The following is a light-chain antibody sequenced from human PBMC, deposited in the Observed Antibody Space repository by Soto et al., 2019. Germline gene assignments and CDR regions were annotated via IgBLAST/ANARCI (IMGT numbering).Light chain of an antibody. V-gene: IGLV2-14*01. CDR2: DVS. Sequence: QSALTQPASVSGSPGQSITISCTGTSSDVGGYNYVAWYQQHPGKAPKLMIYDVSNRHSGVSNRFSGSKSGNTASLTISGLQAEDEADDYCSSYTSSSTRLYVFGTGTKLTVL. CDR1: SSDVGGYNY. J-gene: IGLJ1*01. CDR3: SSYTSSSTRLYV.